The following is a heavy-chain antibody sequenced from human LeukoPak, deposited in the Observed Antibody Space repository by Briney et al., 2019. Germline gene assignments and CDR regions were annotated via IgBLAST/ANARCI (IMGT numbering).Heavy chain of an antibody. Sequence: SSETLSLTCAVYGGSFSGYYWNWIRQPPGKGLKWIGEINRRGSTNYNPSLKRRVTISIDTSKNQFSLKLTFVTAADTGVYYCARGNRGDNWNDPVIAFDVWGRGTMVTVSS. J-gene: IGHJ3*01. CDR1: GGSFSGYY. V-gene: IGHV4-34*01. CDR2: INRRGST. CDR3: ARGNRGDNWNDPVIAFDV. D-gene: IGHD1-1*01.